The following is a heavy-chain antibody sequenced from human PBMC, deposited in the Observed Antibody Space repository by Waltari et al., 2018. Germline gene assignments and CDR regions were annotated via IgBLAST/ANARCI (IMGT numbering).Heavy chain of an antibody. V-gene: IGHV1-24*01. CDR1: GYSLSELS. CDR2: LDPEDAET. CDR3: TTDIMLRVFSNV. D-gene: IGHD3-10*01. J-gene: IGHJ6*02. Sequence: QVQLVQSGAEVRKPGASVKVSCKVSGYSLSELSMHWVRQAPGKGLEWVGGLDPEDAETVYAQKFQGRVTRTDDTSTDTAYMELSSLRSDDTAVYYCTTDIMLRVFSNVWGQGTTVTVSS.